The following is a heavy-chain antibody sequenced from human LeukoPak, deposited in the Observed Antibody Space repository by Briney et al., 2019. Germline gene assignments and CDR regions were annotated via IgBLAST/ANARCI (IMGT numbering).Heavy chain of an antibody. CDR1: GGTFSSYA. J-gene: IGHJ4*02. D-gene: IGHD4-23*01. CDR2: IIPILGIA. CDR3: ARSTYGGNDY. V-gene: IGHV1-69*04. Sequence: ASEKVSCKDSGGTFSSYAISWVRQAPGQGLEWMGRIIPILGIANYAQKFQGRVTITADKSTSTAYMELSSLRSEDTAVYYCARSTYGGNDYWGQGTLVTVSS.